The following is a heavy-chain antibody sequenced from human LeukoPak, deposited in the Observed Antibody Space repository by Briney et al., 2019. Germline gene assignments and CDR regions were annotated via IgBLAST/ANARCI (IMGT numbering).Heavy chain of an antibody. D-gene: IGHD3-22*01. CDR2: INPNSGGT. CDR1: GYTFTGYY. V-gene: IGHV1-2*02. J-gene: IGHJ3*02. Sequence: ASVKVSCKASGYTFTGYYMHWVRQAPGQGLEWVGWINPNSGGTNYAQKFKRRVTMTRDTSISTAYMELSELRSDDTAVYYCARAPAPHYYDSSGYYESDAFDIWGQGTMVTVSS. CDR3: ARAPAPHYYDSSGYYESDAFDI.